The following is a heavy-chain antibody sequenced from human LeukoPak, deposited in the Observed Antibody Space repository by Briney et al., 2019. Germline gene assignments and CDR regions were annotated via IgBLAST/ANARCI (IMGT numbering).Heavy chain of an antibody. J-gene: IGHJ4*02. CDR3: AKGSF. V-gene: IGHV3-23*01. D-gene: IGHD3-10*01. CDR2: ISESGGST. CDR1: GFTFSSYG. Sequence: PGGSLRLSCAASGFTFSSYGMHWVRQAPGKGLEWVSGISESGGSTYYADSVKGRFTSSRDNSKNTLYLQMNNLRAEDTAAYYCAKGSFWGQGTLVTVSS.